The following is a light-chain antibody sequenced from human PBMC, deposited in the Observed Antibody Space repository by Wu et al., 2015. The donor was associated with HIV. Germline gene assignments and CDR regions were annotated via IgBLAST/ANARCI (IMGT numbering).Light chain of an antibody. CDR2: GAS. J-gene: IGKJ2*01. CDR3: QQYNYWLYS. Sequence: EVVMTQSPATLSVSPGERATLSCRASQSVSSDLAWYQQKPGQAPRLLIYGASTRASGIPARFSGSGSGTEFILTISSLQSEDFAVYYCQQYNYWLYSFGRGPSWRSN. CDR1: QSVSSD. V-gene: IGKV3-15*01.